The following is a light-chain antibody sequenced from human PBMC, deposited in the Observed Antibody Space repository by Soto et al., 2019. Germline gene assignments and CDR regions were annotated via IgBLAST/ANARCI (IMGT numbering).Light chain of an antibody. CDR2: VAS. J-gene: IGKJ4*01. CDR3: QQSNVWPLT. CDR1: QSVSSN. Sequence: EIVMTQSPATLSVSPGERATLSCRASQSVSSNLAWYQQKPGQTPKLLIYVASTRATGIPARFSGSGSGTEFTLTISSLQSEDFAVYYCQQSNVWPLTVGGGTKVEFK. V-gene: IGKV3-15*01.